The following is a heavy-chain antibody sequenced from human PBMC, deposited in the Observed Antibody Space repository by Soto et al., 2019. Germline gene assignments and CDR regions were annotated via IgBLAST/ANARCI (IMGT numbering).Heavy chain of an antibody. Sequence: LSLTCTVSGGSISSYYWSWIRQPAGKGLEWIGRIYTSGSTNYNPSLKSRVTMSVDTSKNQFSLKLSSVTAADTAVYYCASNYDKYYFYGMDVWGQGTTVTVSS. CDR1: GGSISSYY. V-gene: IGHV4-4*07. CDR3: ASNYDKYYFYGMDV. CDR2: IYTSGST. J-gene: IGHJ6*02. D-gene: IGHD4-4*01.